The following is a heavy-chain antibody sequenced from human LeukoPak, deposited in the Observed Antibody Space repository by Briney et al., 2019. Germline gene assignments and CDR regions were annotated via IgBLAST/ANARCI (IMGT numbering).Heavy chain of an antibody. Sequence: GGSLRLSCAASGFTVSSNYMSWVRQAPGKGLEWVSVIYSGGSTYYADSVKGRFTLSRDNSKNTLYLQMNSLRAEDTAVYYCAREGYSGYVRRAFDIWGQGTMVTVSS. CDR3: AREGYSGYVRRAFDI. D-gene: IGHD5-12*01. CDR2: IYSGGST. V-gene: IGHV3-66*01. CDR1: GFTVSSNY. J-gene: IGHJ3*02.